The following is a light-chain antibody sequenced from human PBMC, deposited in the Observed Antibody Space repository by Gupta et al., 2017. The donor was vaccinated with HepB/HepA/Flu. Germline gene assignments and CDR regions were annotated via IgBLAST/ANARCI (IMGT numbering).Light chain of an antibody. J-gene: IGLJ2*01. Sequence: SYVLTKHPPVSAAPGRPARITCGGITIGSKSVHWYQQKSGQAPVLVVYNDSVRPKGIPERFSDSNSGNTATLTMSRVEAGDEADYYCHVWDSSDVVFGRGTKLTVL. CDR1: TIGSKS. V-gene: IGLV3-21*03. CDR2: NDS. CDR3: HVWDSSDVV.